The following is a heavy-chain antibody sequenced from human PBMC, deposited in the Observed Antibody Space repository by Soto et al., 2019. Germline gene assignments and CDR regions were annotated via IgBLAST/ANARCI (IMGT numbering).Heavy chain of an antibody. CDR3: AREIATTGLYYFDY. J-gene: IGHJ4*02. D-gene: IGHD6-13*01. CDR1: GFTFSRCA. V-gene: IGHV3-23*01. CDR2: ISGDGDT. Sequence: GGSLRLSCAASGFTFSRCAMSWVRQAPGKGLEWVSVISGDGDTYYADSVKGRFTISRDSAKNTMYLQVHSLRAEDTAVYYCAREIATTGLYYFDYWGQGTLVTVPS.